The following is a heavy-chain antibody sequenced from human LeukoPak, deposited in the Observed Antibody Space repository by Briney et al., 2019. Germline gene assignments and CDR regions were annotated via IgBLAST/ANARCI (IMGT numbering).Heavy chain of an antibody. CDR2: AYYSGRT. CDR1: GDSIRSSSYY. J-gene: IGHJ1*01. Sequence: PSETLSLTCSVSGDSIRSSSYYWDWIRQSPGKGLEWIGSAYYSGRTYYNPSLESRGTISLDTSTNQFSLKLGPVTAADTALYYCARRRYYDSSGYLDWGQGTLVTVSS. D-gene: IGHD3-22*01. CDR3: ARRRYYDSSGYLD. V-gene: IGHV4-39*01.